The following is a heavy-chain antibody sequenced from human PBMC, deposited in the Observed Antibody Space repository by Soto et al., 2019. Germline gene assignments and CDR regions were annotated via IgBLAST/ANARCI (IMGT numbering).Heavy chain of an antibody. CDR1: GGSTNSRSYY. V-gene: IGHV4-39*01. CDR2: IYYTGSI. CDR3: ARNNRDGSYGDLKAPFDY. D-gene: IGHD4-17*01. Sequence: QLHLQESGPGLVKPSETLSLTCSVSGGSTNSRSYYWAWIRQPPGKGLEWIASIYYTGSIYYNPSLKSRVTMSVDTSENQFSLGLMSVTAADTAVYYCARNNRDGSYGDLKAPFDYWGQGARVTVSS. J-gene: IGHJ4*02.